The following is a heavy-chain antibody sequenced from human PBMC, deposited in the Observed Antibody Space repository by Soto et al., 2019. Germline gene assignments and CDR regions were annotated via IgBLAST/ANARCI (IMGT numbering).Heavy chain of an antibody. Sequence: QVQLQESGPGLVKPSQTLSLTCSVSGGSMSSGAYYWDWIRQHPGKALEWIAYIYHAGNTYYNPSLRSRTTISVDTSANQFSLKLTSVTDADTAGYYCASSYSGYLDNWGQGTLVTVSS. V-gene: IGHV4-31*03. CDR3: ASSYSGYLDN. CDR2: IYHAGNT. D-gene: IGHD3-22*01. J-gene: IGHJ4*02. CDR1: GGSMSSGAYY.